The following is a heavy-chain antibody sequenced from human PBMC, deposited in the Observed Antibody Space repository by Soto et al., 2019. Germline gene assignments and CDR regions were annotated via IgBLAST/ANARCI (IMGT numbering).Heavy chain of an antibody. Sequence: PSETLSLTCTVSGGSLSSGGHYWSWIRQHPGKGLEWIGHIYDSVNTYYSPSLRSRVTISADMSKNQFSLNLRSVTAADTAVYYCARDRFSSGWTGAFDIWGQGTMVTVSS. CDR1: GGSLSSGGHY. J-gene: IGHJ3*02. D-gene: IGHD6-19*01. CDR3: ARDRFSSGWTGAFDI. CDR2: IYDSVNT. V-gene: IGHV4-31*03.